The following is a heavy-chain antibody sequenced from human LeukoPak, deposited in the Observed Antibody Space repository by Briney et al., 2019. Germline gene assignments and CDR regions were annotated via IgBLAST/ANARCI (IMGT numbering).Heavy chain of an antibody. CDR3: AIGTLDFDY. Sequence: GASVKVSCKASGGTFSSYAISWVRQAPGQGLEWMGWINAGNGNTKYSQKFQGRVTITRDTSASTAYMELSSLRSEDTAVYYCAIGTLDFDYWGQGTLVTVSS. J-gene: IGHJ4*02. CDR1: GGTFSSYA. CDR2: INAGNGNT. V-gene: IGHV1-3*01. D-gene: IGHD2/OR15-2a*01.